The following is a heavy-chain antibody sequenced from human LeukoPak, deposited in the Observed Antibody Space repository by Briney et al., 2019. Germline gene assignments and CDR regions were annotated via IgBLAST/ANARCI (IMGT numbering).Heavy chain of an antibody. CDR3: ARDVSVGSSSWYRDAFDI. Sequence: ASVKVSCKASGYTFTGYYMHWVRQAPGQGFEWMGWINPNSGGTNYAQKFQGRVTMTRDTSISTAYMELSRLRSDDTAVYYCARDVSVGSSSWYRDAFDIWGQGTMVTVSS. CDR2: INPNSGGT. V-gene: IGHV1-2*02. D-gene: IGHD6-13*01. J-gene: IGHJ3*02. CDR1: GYTFTGYY.